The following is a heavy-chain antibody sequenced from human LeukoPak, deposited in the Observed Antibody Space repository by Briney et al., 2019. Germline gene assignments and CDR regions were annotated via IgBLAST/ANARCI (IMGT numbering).Heavy chain of an antibody. Sequence: PGGSLRLSCAASGFPFSSYAMHWVRQAPGKGLEWVAVISYDGSNKYYADSVKGRFTISRDNTKNNVYLQMYSLRVEDTSIYYCVRDYNWGFDYWGQGTVVTVSS. D-gene: IGHD1-1*01. CDR1: GFPFSSYA. J-gene: IGHJ4*02. CDR2: ISYDGSNK. CDR3: VRDYNWGFDY. V-gene: IGHV3-30*04.